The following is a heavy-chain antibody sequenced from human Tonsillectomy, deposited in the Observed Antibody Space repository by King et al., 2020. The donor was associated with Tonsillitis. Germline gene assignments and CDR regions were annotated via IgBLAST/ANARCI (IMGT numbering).Heavy chain of an antibody. J-gene: IGHJ6*02. V-gene: IGHV7-4-1*02. Sequence: VQLVESGSELKKPGASVKVSCKASGYTFTSYAMNWVRQAPGQGLEWMGWINSNTGNPTYAQGFTGRFVFSLDTSVSTAYLQISSLKAEDTAVYYCARSSGYDFDPYYHFGMDVWGQGATVTVSS. CDR3: ARSSGYDFDPYYHFGMDV. CDR2: INSNTGNP. D-gene: IGHD5-12*01. CDR1: GYTFTSYA.